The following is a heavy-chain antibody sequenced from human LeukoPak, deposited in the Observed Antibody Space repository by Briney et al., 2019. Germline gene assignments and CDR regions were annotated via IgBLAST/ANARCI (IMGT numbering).Heavy chain of an antibody. CDR2: ISPYNGNT. CDR3: ARDVKGFDH. V-gene: IGHV1-18*01. Sequence: ASVKVSCKASGYTFTSSGITWVRQAPGQGLEYMGWISPYNGNTNYVQKFQGRVTMTTDTSTSTAYMELRSLRSDDTAIYYCARDVKGFDHWGQGTLVTVSS. J-gene: IGHJ5*02. CDR1: GYTFTSSG.